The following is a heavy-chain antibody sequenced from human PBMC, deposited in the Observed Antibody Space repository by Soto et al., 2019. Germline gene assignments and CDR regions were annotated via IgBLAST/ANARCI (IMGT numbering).Heavy chain of an antibody. V-gene: IGHV4-59*10. CDR2: IYTSGST. D-gene: IGHD6-6*01. J-gene: IGHJ4*02. CDR1: GGSFSAY. Sequence: PSETLSLTCAVHGGSFSAYWSWIRQSAGKGLEWIGRIYTSGSTNYNPSLKSRVTMSVDTSKNQFSLKLSSVTAADTAVYYCARRGSSGYFDYWGQGTLVTVSS. CDR3: ARRGSSGYFDY.